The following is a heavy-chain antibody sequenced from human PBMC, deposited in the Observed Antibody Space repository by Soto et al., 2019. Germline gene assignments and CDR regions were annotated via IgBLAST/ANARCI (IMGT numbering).Heavy chain of an antibody. CDR2: INHSGST. CDR3: ARWSNWNYRHKFDY. J-gene: IGHJ4*02. Sequence: SQTLSLTCAVYGGSFSGYYWSWIRQPPGKGLEWIGEINHSGSTNYNPSLKSRVTISVDTSKNQFSLKLSSVTAADTAVYYCARWSNWNYRHKFDYWGQGTLVTVSS. D-gene: IGHD1-7*01. V-gene: IGHV4-34*01. CDR1: GGSFSGYY.